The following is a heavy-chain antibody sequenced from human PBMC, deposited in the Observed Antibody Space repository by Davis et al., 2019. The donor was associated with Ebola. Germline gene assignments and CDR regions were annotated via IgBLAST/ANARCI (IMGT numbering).Heavy chain of an antibody. CDR2: ISCTGGSK. CDR3: ARVNVVAAGSFDF. D-gene: IGHD6-13*01. V-gene: IGHV3-9*01. J-gene: IGHJ4*02. CDR1: LFTFTSHV. Sequence: SLKPPCVASLFTFTSHVMHWVRPTPGKGLEWVSVISCTGGSKDYSDSVKGRFTISRDNAKNSLYLQMNSLTPEDTAFYYCARVNVVAAGSFDFWGQGTRVTVSA.